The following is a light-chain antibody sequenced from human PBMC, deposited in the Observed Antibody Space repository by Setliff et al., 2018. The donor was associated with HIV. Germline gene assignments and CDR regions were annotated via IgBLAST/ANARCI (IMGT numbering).Light chain of an antibody. J-gene: IGLJ1*01. Sequence: SVLTQPASVSGSPGQSITISCTGTSSDIGGYKYVSWYQQHPGRAPKLIIYDVNSRPSGVSNRFSGSKSGNTASLTISGLQAEDEADYYCNSFTDAGTYVFGTGTKVTVL. CDR1: SSDIGGYKY. CDR2: DVN. CDR3: NSFTDAGTYV. V-gene: IGLV2-14*03.